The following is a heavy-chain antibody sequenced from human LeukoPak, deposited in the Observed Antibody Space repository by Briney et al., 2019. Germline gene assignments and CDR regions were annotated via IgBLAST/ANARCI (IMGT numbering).Heavy chain of an antibody. J-gene: IGHJ6*02. D-gene: IGHD3-10*01. Sequence: GRSLRPSCVASGFTLDRYAMHWVRQAPGKGLEWVAGFSLDTDRIDYADSVKGRFTVSKDDAKKTLYLQMNNLRTEDTALYFCTKDITPGGADVWGQGTTVTVSS. CDR3: TKDITPGGADV. CDR1: GFTLDRYA. V-gene: IGHV3-9*01. CDR2: FSLDTDRI.